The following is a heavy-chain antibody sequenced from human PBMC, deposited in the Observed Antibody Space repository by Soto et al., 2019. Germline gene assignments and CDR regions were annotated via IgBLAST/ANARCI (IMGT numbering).Heavy chain of an antibody. Sequence: QVQLVESGGGVVQPGRSLRLSCAASGFTFSSYAMHWVRQAPGKGLEWVAVISYDGSNKYYADSVKGRFTISRDNSKNTLYLQMNSLRAEDTAVYYCAREKGGGGWYFTRYFDYWGQGTLVTVSS. J-gene: IGHJ4*02. V-gene: IGHV3-30-3*01. CDR2: ISYDGSNK. CDR3: AREKGGGGWYFTRYFDY. CDR1: GFTFSSYA. D-gene: IGHD6-19*01.